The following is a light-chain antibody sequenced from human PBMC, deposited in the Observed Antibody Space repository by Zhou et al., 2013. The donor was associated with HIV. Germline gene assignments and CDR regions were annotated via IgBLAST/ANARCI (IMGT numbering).Light chain of an antibody. V-gene: IGKV3-15*01. CDR1: QSVSSY. CDR2: DGS. J-gene: IGKJ5*01. Sequence: EIELTQSPATLSLSPGERATLSCRASQSVSSYLAWYQQNPGQAPRLLIYDGSTRATGIPARFSGSGSGTEFTLTISSLQSEDFAVYYCQQYNNWPPTFGQGTRLEIK. CDR3: QQYNNWPPT.